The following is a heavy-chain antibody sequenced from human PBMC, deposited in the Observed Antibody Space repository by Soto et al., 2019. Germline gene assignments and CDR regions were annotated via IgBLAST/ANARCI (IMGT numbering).Heavy chain of an antibody. J-gene: IGHJ4*02. CDR2: INEDGSEK. CDR3: ARDLFDY. Sequence: EVQLVESGGDLVQPGGSLRLSCAASGFTFSNYWMNWVRQAPGKGLEWVANINEDGSEKYYVDSAKGRFTISRDNAKNSLYLQMTSLRAEDTAVYYCARDLFDYWGQGTLVTVSS. CDR1: GFTFSNYW. V-gene: IGHV3-7*01.